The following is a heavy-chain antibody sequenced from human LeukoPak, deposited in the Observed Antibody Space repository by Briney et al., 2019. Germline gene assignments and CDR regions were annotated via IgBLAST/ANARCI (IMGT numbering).Heavy chain of an antibody. V-gene: IGHV4-59*08. Sequence: SETLSLTCTVSGGPISSSYWSWIRQPPGKGLEWIGYIYYTGTTNYNPSLKSRVTISVDTSKNQFSLKLSSVTAADTAVYYCARLKGYSSGWYPSYYFDYWGQGTLVTVSS. D-gene: IGHD6-19*01. CDR3: ARLKGYSSGWYPSYYFDY. CDR2: IYYTGTT. CDR1: GGPISSSY. J-gene: IGHJ4*02.